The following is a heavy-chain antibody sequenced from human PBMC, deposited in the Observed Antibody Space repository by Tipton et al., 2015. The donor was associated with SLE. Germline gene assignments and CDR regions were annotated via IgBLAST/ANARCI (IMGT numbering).Heavy chain of an antibody. CDR3: AKNSGSYYFGD. J-gene: IGHJ4*02. Sequence: LRLSCAASGFTFSSYAMSWIRQPPGKGLEWIGEINHSGSTNYNPSLKSRVTISVDTSKNQFSLKLSSVTAADTAVYYCAKNSGSYYFGDWGQGTLVTVSS. CDR2: INHSGST. D-gene: IGHD3-10*01. V-gene: IGHV4-34*08. CDR1: GFTFSSYA.